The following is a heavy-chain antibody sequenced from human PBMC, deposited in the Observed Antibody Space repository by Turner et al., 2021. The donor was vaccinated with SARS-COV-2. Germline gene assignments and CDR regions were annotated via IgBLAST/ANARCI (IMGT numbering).Heavy chain of an antibody. J-gene: IGHJ6*02. Sequence: QVQLVQSGAEVKKPGASVKVFCKVSGYTLTEFSMHWVRQAPGKRLEWMGGFDPEGGETIYAPKFQGGVTMTEDTSTDTAYMELSSLSSEDTAVYYCSTAPVVVGGPESYYYYYGMDVWGQGTTVTVSS. V-gene: IGHV1-24*01. D-gene: IGHD1-26*01. CDR3: STAPVVVGGPESYYYYYGMDV. CDR1: GYTLTEFS. CDR2: FDPEGGET.